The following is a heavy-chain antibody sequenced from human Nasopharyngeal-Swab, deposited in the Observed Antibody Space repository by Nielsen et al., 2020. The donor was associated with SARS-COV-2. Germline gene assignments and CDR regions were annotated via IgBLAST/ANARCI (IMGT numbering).Heavy chain of an antibody. CDR3: ARSVGSFYGQGAFDI. J-gene: IGHJ3*02. D-gene: IGHD1-26*01. CDR1: GFTFDAYA. V-gene: IGHV3-49*01. Sequence: GESLKISCTTSGFTFDAYAMSWFRQAPGKGLEWVGFIRSKIYSGAPEYAASVKGRFTISRDGAESIAFPQMNSLETEDTGVYYCARSVGSFYGQGAFDIWGQGTMVTVSS. CDR2: IRSKIYSGAP.